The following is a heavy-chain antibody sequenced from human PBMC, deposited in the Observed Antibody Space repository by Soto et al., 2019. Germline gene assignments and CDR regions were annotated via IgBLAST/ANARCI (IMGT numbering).Heavy chain of an antibody. V-gene: IGHV2-70*01. CDR3: ARLIAVAGTISYYYYGMDV. CDR1: GFSLSTSGMC. Sequence: GSGPTLVNPTQTLTLTCTFSGFSLSTSGMCVSWIRQPPGKALEWLALIDWDDDKYYSTSLKTRLTISKDTSKNQVVLTMTNMDPVDTATYYCARLIAVAGTISYYYYGMDVWGQGTTVTVSS. CDR2: IDWDDDK. D-gene: IGHD6-19*01. J-gene: IGHJ6*02.